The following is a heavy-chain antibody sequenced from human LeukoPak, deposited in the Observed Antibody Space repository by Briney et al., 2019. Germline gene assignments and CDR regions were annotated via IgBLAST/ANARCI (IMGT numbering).Heavy chain of an antibody. V-gene: IGHV3-21*01. CDR3: ASSSSWYLDY. D-gene: IGHD6-13*01. J-gene: IGHJ4*02. Sequence: GGSLRLSCAASGISFSNYSMNWVRQAPGKGLEWVSLISSSSRFIYYGDSVKGRFTISRDNAKNSLYLQMNSLRAEDTAVYYCASSSSWYLDYWGQGTLVTVSS. CDR1: GISFSNYS. CDR2: ISSSSRFI.